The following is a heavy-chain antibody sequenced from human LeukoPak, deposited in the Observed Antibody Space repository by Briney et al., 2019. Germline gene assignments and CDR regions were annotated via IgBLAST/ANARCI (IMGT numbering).Heavy chain of an antibody. V-gene: IGHV3-9*01. Sequence: GGSLRLSCAASGFTFDDYAMHWVRQAPGKGLEWVSGISWNSGTIGYADSVKGRFTISRDNAKNSLYLQMNSLRAEDTALYYCAKDKVFGGELDYWGQGTLVTVSS. D-gene: IGHD3-10*01. CDR3: AKDKVFGGELDY. J-gene: IGHJ4*02. CDR2: ISWNSGTI. CDR1: GFTFDDYA.